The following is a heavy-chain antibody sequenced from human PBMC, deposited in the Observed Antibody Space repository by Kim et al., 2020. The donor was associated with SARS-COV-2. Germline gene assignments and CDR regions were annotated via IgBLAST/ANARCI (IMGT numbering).Heavy chain of an antibody. Sequence: SETLSLTCTVSGGSISSNRYFWGWIRQPPGKGLEWIGSIYYTGTTYYNPPLKSRVTISVDMAKNQFSLTVSSVTAADTAVYYCARHGAAAGSFPYYYYYGMDVWGQGTTVTVSS. D-gene: IGHD6-13*01. CDR3: ARHGAAAGSFPYYYYYGMDV. J-gene: IGHJ6*02. V-gene: IGHV4-39*01. CDR2: IYYTGTT. CDR1: GGSISSNRYF.